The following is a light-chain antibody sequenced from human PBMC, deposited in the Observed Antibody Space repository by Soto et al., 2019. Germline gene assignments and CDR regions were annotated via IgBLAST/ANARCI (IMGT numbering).Light chain of an antibody. CDR3: HQYDTYWT. J-gene: IGKJ1*01. CDR2: KAS. V-gene: IGKV1-5*03. CDR1: QSINRW. Sequence: DIQLTQSPSTLSASVGDRVTITCLASQSINRWLAWYQQKPGKAPKLLMYKASSLESGVPSRFSGSGSGTEFTLTISSLQPDDFATYYCHQYDTYWTFGQGTKVEIK.